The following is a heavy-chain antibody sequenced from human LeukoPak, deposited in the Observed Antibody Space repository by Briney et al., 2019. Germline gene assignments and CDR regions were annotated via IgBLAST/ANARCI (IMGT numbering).Heavy chain of an antibody. Sequence: ASVKVSCKAPGYTFTSYGISWVRQAPGQGLEWMGWISAYNGNTNYAQKLQGRVAMTTDTSTSTAYMELRSLRSDDTAVYYCARDLAPLSYYYYYGMDVWGQGTTVTVSS. CDR1: GYTFTSYG. CDR3: ARDLAPLSYYYYYGMDV. D-gene: IGHD3-3*02. V-gene: IGHV1-18*01. J-gene: IGHJ6*02. CDR2: ISAYNGNT.